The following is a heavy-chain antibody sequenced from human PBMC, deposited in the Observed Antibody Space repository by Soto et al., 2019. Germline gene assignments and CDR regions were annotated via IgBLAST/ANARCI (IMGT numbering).Heavy chain of an antibody. CDR3: ARGRIVASIHDAFEI. CDR1: GYPFTSYG. D-gene: IGHD5-12*01. CDR2: ISAYNGKR. J-gene: IGHJ3*02. V-gene: IGHV1-18*01. Sequence: QGQLLQSGDEVKTPGASVRVSCRASGYPFTSYGISWVRQAPGQGLAWVARISAYNGKRDTAQKFQDRVTMTLDTSTDTAHMDLGDLTSADTAVYYCARGRIVASIHDAFEIWGQGTKVTVSS.